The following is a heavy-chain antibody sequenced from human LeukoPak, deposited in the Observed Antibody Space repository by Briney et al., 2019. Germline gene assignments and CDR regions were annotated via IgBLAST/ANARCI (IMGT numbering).Heavy chain of an antibody. Sequence: GGSLRLSCAASGFTFSSNYMSWVRQAPGKGLEWVSVIYSGGSTYYADSVKGRFTISRDNSKNTLYLQMNSLRAEDTAVYYCARESVVVHDAFDIWGQGTMVTVSS. J-gene: IGHJ3*02. CDR2: IYSGGST. D-gene: IGHD3-22*01. CDR3: ARESVVVHDAFDI. V-gene: IGHV3-66*01. CDR1: GFTFSSNY.